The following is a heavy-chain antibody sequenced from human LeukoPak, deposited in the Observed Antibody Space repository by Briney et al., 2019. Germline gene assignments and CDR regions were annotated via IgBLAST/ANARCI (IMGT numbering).Heavy chain of an antibody. CDR3: ARVEWELHWFDP. CDR2: IYYSGST. V-gene: IGHV4-39*07. D-gene: IGHD1-26*01. Sequence: SETLSLTCTVSGGSISRSSYYWGWIRQPPGKGLEWIGSIYYSGSTYYNPSLKSRVTISVDTSKNQFSLKLSSVTAADTAVYYCARVEWELHWFDPWGQGTLVTVSS. J-gene: IGHJ5*02. CDR1: GGSISRSSYY.